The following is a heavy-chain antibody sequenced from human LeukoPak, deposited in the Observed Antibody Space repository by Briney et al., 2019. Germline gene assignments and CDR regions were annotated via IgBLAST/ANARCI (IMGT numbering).Heavy chain of an antibody. CDR2: INHSGST. V-gene: IGHV4-34*01. CDR3: ARHKGYYDFWSGFSTLEWGYMDV. CDR1: GGSFSGYY. D-gene: IGHD3-3*01. J-gene: IGHJ6*03. Sequence: PSETLSLTCAVYGGSFSGYYWSWIRQPPGKGLEWIGEINHSGSTNYNPSLKSRVTISVDTSKNQFSLKLSSVTAADTAVYYCARHKGYYDFWSGFSTLEWGYMDVWGKGTTVTVSS.